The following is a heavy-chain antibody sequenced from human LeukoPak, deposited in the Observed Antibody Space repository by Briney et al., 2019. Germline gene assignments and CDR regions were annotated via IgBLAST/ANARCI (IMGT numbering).Heavy chain of an antibody. V-gene: IGHV4-61*02. CDR2: IYTSGST. D-gene: IGHD2-15*01. CDR1: GGSISSGSYY. J-gene: IGHJ6*03. CDR3: ARRGRYCSGGSCYSHNYYYYYMDV. Sequence: SETLSLTCTVSGGSISSGSYYWSWIRQPAGKGLEWIGRIYTSGSTNYNPSLKSRVTISVDTSKNQFSLKLSSVTAADTAVYYCARRGRYCSGGSCYSHNYYYYYMDVWGKGTTVTVSS.